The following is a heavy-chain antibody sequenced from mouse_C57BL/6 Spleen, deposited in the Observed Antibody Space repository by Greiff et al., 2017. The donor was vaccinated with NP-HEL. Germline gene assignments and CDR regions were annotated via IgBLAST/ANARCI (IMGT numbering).Heavy chain of an antibody. V-gene: IGHV1-7*01. Sequence: QVQLQQSGAELAKPGASVKLSCKASGYTFTSYWMHWVKQRPGQGLEWIGYINPSSGYTKYNQKFKDKATLTADKSSSTAYMQLSSLTYEDSAVYYCARGLRRYYYAMDYGGQGTSVTVSS. D-gene: IGHD2-4*01. CDR1: GYTFTSYW. J-gene: IGHJ4*01. CDR2: INPSSGYT. CDR3: ARGLRRYYYAMDY.